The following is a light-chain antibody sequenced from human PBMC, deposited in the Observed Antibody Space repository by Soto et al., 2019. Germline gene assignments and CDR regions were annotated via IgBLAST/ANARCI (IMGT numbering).Light chain of an antibody. V-gene: IGKV3-20*01. J-gene: IGKJ5*01. CDR2: DTS. CDR3: QHYGRSPIT. CDR1: RSVSNNY. Sequence: EIVLTQSPGTLSLSPGERATLSCRASRSVSNNYLAWYQQKRGQAPRLLIYDTSSRATGIPDRFSGTGSATDFTLTISRLEPEDFALYYCQHYGRSPITFGQGTRLEIK.